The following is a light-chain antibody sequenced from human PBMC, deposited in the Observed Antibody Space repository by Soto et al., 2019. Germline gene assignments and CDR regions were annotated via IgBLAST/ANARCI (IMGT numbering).Light chain of an antibody. Sequence: EMVMSQSPAILSVSPGESATLSCRASQSVNSNYLAWYQQHPGQPPRLLIYGISTRATGIPARFSGSGSGTEFSLTISRLQSEDFAVYYCQQYSKWPITFGQGTRLENK. CDR2: GIS. J-gene: IGKJ5*01. CDR3: QQYSKWPIT. CDR1: QSVNSN. V-gene: IGKV3-15*01.